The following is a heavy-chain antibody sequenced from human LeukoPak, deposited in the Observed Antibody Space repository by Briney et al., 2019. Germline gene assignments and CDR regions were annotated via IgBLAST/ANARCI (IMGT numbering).Heavy chain of an antibody. Sequence: GGSLRLSCAASGFTFSDSYMNWIRQAPGKGLEWVSYISSSGRTISYADSVKGRFTISRDNAKNSLYLQMNSLRAEDTAVYYCAELGITMIGGVWGKGTTVTISS. V-gene: IGHV3-11*04. CDR1: GFTFSDSY. CDR3: AELGITMIGGV. CDR2: ISSSGRTI. D-gene: IGHD3-10*02. J-gene: IGHJ6*04.